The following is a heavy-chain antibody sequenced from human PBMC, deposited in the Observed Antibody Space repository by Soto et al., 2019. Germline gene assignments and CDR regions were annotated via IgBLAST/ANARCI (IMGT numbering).Heavy chain of an antibody. J-gene: IGHJ4*02. V-gene: IGHV1-69*01. CDR1: GGSFNRHT. CDR2: IITIFGTA. Sequence: QVQLVQSXXEVRKPGSSVRVSCKASGGSFNRHTISWVRQAPGXXXXXMGGIITIFGTANHAQKFQGRVTIIADESTSTVYMELSSLRSDDTAIYYCARGWGYDSTDYYYAYWGQGTLVIVSS. CDR3: ARGWGYDSTDYYYAY. D-gene: IGHD3-22*01.